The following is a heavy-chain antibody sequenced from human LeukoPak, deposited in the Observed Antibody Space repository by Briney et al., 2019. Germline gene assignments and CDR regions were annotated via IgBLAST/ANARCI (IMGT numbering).Heavy chain of an antibody. V-gene: IGHV3-7*01. CDR2: IKQDGSEK. Sequence: GGSLRLSCAASGFTFSSYWMSWVRQAPGKGLEWVANIKQDGSEKYYVDSVKGRFTISRDNAKNSLYLQMNSLRAEDTAVYYCARVDVKRWLRLGYFDYWGQGTLVTVSS. CDR3: ARVDVKRWLRLGYFDY. D-gene: IGHD5-24*01. CDR1: GFTFSSYW. J-gene: IGHJ4*02.